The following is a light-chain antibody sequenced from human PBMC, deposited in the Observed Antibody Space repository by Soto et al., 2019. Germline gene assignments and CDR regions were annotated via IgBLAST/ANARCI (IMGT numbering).Light chain of an antibody. Sequence: QSTLTQPASVSGSPGQSITISCTGTSSDVGRYNYVSWYQQHPGKAPKLIIYDVSYRPSGVSDRFSGSKSGNTASLTISGLQAEDEADYYCSSYTSSSSYVFGTGTKLTVL. CDR3: SSYTSSSSYV. CDR2: DVS. J-gene: IGLJ1*01. V-gene: IGLV2-14*01. CDR1: SSDVGRYNY.